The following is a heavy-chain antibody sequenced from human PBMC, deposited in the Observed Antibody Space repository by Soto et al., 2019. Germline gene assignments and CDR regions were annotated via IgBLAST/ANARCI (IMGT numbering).Heavy chain of an antibody. Sequence: SETLSLTCTVSGGSISSYYWNWIRQPPGEGLEWIGYIRNSGSTNYKPSLKGRVTMSVDTSKNQFSLKLSSVTAADTAVYYCARDSTWGLEFFDYWGRGTLVTVSS. CDR3: ARDSTWGLEFFDY. CDR2: IRNSGST. CDR1: GGSISSYY. D-gene: IGHD2-21*01. V-gene: IGHV4-59*01. J-gene: IGHJ4*02.